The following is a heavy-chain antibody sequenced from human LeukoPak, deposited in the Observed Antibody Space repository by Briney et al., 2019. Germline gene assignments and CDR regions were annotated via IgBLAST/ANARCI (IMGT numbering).Heavy chain of an antibody. CDR3: ASGYCSN. V-gene: IGHV4-34*01. J-gene: IGHJ4*02. CDR2: INHSGST. Sequence: SETLSLTCAVYGGSFSGYYWSWIRQPPGKGLGWIGEINHSGSTNYNPSLKSRVTISVDTSKNQFSLKLSSVTAADTAVYYCASGYCSNWGQGTLVTVSS. D-gene: IGHD2-2*01. CDR1: GGSFSGYY.